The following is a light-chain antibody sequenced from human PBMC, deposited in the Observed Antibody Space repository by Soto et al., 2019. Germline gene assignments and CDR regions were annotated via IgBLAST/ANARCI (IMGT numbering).Light chain of an antibody. J-gene: IGLJ2*01. V-gene: IGLV2-14*03. Sequence: QSVLTQPASVSGSPGQSITISCTGTSSDIGSYNYVSWYQHHPGKAPKLMIYVISYRPSGFPNRFSGSKSGNTASLTISGLQAEDEAYYYCSSYTTSSTVVFGGGTKVTVL. CDR1: SSDIGSYNY. CDR3: SSYTTSSTVV. CDR2: VIS.